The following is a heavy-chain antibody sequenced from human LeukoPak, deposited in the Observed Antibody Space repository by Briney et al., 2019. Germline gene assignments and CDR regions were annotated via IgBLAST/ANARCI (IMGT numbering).Heavy chain of an antibody. D-gene: IGHD3-22*01. J-gene: IGHJ4*02. CDR3: ARDQRRGYYDSSAIDY. CDR2: IIPMFGTA. CDR1: GGTFSSYV. Sequence: ASVKVSCEASGGTFSSYVITWVRQAPGQGLEWMGGIIPMFGTADYAQKFQGRVTITADESTSTVYMELSSLRSEDTAVYYCARDQRRGYYDSSAIDYWGQGTLVTVSS. V-gene: IGHV1-69*13.